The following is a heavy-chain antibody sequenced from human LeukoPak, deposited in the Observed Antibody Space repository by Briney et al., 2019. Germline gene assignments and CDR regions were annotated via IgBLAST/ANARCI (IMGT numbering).Heavy chain of an antibody. D-gene: IGHD6-6*01. CDR3: ARQLAARLFDY. CDR2: IYYSGST. Sequence: SETLSLTCTVSGGSISSSSYYWGWIRQPPGKGLEWIGSIYYSGSTYYNPSLKSRVTISVDTSKNQFSLKLSSVTAADTAMYYCARQLAARLFDYWGQGTLVTVSS. V-gene: IGHV4-39*01. CDR1: GGSISSSSYY. J-gene: IGHJ4*02.